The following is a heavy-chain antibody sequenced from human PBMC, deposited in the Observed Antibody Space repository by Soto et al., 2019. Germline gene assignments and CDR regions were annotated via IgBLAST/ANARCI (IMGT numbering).Heavy chain of an antibody. V-gene: IGHV3-33*01. D-gene: IGHD6-19*01. Sequence: QVQLVESGGGVVQPERSLRLSCAASGFTFSNYVMHWVRQVPGKGLEWVAVIWFDGSDKFYADSVKGRFTISRDNSKNTLYLQVNSLRAEDTAIYYCAREEAGTVDYWGQGTLVSVSS. CDR2: IWFDGSDK. CDR1: GFTFSNYV. CDR3: AREEAGTVDY. J-gene: IGHJ4*02.